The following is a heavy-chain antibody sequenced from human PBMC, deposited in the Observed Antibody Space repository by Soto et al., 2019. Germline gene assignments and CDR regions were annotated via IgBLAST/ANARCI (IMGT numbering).Heavy chain of an antibody. CDR2: ISGSGGST. J-gene: IGHJ4*02. CDR3: AKDPSNLRIAVAGRDY. V-gene: IGHV3-23*01. Sequence: GGSLRLSCAASGFTFSGYAISWVRQAPGKGLEWVSAISGSGGSTYYADSVKGRFTISRDNSKNTLYLQMNSLRAEDTAVYYCAKDPSNLRIAVAGRDYWGQGTLVTVSA. D-gene: IGHD6-19*01. CDR1: GFTFSGYA.